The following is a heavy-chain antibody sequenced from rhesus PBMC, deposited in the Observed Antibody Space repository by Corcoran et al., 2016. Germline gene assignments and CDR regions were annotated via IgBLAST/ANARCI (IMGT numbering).Heavy chain of an antibody. Sequence: QGLEWMGWINPYNGNTKYAQKFQGRVTMTRDTSTSTAYMELSSLRSEDTAVYYCARVYMTTVAAAHFEFWGQGALVTVSS. J-gene: IGHJ1*01. D-gene: IGHD4-29*01. CDR3: ARVYMTTVAAAHFEF. V-gene: IGHV1S2*01. CDR2: INPYNGNT.